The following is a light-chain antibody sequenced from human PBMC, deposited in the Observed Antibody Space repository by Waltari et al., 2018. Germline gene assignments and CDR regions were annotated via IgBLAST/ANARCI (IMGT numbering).Light chain of an antibody. CDR2: QDV. Sequence: SYELTQPPSVSVSPGQTATISCSGNKLGDKYVCWYHQKPGQSPVLVIYQDVKRPSGIPERFSGSNSGNTATLTISGTQAMDEADYYCQTWDSTYVVFGGGTTLTVL. V-gene: IGLV3-1*01. J-gene: IGLJ2*01. CDR1: KLGDKY. CDR3: QTWDSTYVV.